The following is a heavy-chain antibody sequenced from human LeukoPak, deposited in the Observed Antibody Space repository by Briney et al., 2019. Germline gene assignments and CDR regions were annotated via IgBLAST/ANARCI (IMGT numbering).Heavy chain of an antibody. Sequence: ASVKVSCKASGGTFSSYAISWVRQAPGQGLEWMGGIIPIFGTANYAQKFQGRVTITADKSTSTAYMELSSLRSEDTAVYYCASGYYDSSGLNAFDIWGQGTMVTVSS. J-gene: IGHJ3*02. CDR3: ASGYYDSSGLNAFDI. V-gene: IGHV1-69*06. CDR1: GGTFSSYA. CDR2: IIPIFGTA. D-gene: IGHD3-22*01.